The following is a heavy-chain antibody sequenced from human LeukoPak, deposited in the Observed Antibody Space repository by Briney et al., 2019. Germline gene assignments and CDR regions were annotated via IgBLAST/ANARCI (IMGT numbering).Heavy chain of an antibody. D-gene: IGHD3-22*01. Sequence: EASVKVSCKASGGTFSSYAISWVRQAPGQGLEWMGGIIPIFGTANYAQKFQGRVTITTDESTSTAYMELSSLRSEDTAVYYCAGAAYYYDSSGYGFDYWDQGTLVTVSS. CDR3: AGAAYYYDSSGYGFDY. CDR2: IIPIFGTA. J-gene: IGHJ4*02. V-gene: IGHV1-69*05. CDR1: GGTFSSYA.